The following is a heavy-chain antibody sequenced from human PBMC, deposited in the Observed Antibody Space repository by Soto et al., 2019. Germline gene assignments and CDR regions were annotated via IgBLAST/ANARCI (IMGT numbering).Heavy chain of an antibody. CDR1: GGSISSYY. Sequence: ETLSLTCTVSGGSISSYYWSWIRQPAGKGLEWIGRIYTSGSTNYNPSLKSRVTMSVDTSKNQFSLKLSSVTAADTAVYYCARDMGRYCSSTSCYQYGMDVWGQGTTVTVSS. D-gene: IGHD2-2*01. CDR2: IYTSGST. V-gene: IGHV4-4*07. J-gene: IGHJ6*02. CDR3: ARDMGRYCSSTSCYQYGMDV.